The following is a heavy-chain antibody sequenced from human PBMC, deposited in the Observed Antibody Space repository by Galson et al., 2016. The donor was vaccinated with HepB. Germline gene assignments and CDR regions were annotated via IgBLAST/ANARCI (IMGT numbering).Heavy chain of an antibody. J-gene: IGHJ5*02. D-gene: IGHD6-19*01. CDR3: ARGGSSGWMGWFDP. Sequence: SLRLSCAASGLSVNSNYMSWVRQAPGKGLEWVSVIFGGGNTYYADSVKGGFTISRDNSKNTLYLQMNRLRADDTAAYYCARGGSSGWMGWFDPWGQGTLVTVSS. CDR2: IFGGGNT. CDR1: GLSVNSNY. V-gene: IGHV3-66*01.